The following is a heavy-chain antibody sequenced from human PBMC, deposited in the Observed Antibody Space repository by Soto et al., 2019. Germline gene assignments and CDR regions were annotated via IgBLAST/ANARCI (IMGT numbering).Heavy chain of an antibody. Sequence: GGSLRLSCEASGFTFSNYAMTWVRQGPGKGLEWVSGITRSGSTRNYAESVKGRFTISRDNSNNTLYLQMNSLRPEDTAVYFCAKSLVVTYYFDYWGQGALVTVSS. CDR1: GFTFSNYA. CDR2: ITRSGSTR. CDR3: AKSLVVTYYFDY. V-gene: IGHV3-23*01. J-gene: IGHJ4*02. D-gene: IGHD2-21*01.